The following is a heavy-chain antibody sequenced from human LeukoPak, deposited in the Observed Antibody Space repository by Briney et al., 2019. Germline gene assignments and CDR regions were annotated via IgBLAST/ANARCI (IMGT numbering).Heavy chain of an antibody. CDR1: GFTFDDYA. D-gene: IGHD3-16*01. J-gene: IGHJ4*02. CDR3: AKDPTDSAPTPGLGIDY. V-gene: IGHV3-43*02. Sequence: GGSLILSCAASGFTFDDYAMHWVRQAPGKGLECVSLISWDGGSTYDAESVTGRITISSANSKNSLYLQMNSLRSEDTDLYYCAKDPTDSAPTPGLGIDYWGQGTLVTASS. CDR2: ISWDGGST.